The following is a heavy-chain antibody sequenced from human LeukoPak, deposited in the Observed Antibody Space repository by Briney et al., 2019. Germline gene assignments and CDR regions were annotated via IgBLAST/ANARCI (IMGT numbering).Heavy chain of an antibody. CDR2: ISYDGSNK. V-gene: IGHV3-30*18. CDR1: GFTFSSYG. J-gene: IGHJ3*02. CDR3: AKDGEQWLVNAFDI. D-gene: IGHD6-19*01. Sequence: PGGSLRLSCAASGFTFSSYGMHWVRQAPGKGLEWVAVISYDGSNKYYADSVKGRFTISRDNSKNTLYLQMNSLRAEDTAVYYCAKDGEQWLVNAFDIWGQGTMVTVSS.